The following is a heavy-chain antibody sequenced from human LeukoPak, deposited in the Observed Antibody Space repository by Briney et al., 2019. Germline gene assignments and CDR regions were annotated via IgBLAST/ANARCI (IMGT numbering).Heavy chain of an antibody. CDR1: GFTFSSYA. D-gene: IGHD2-21*02. CDR3: ANLGSDVVVVTAISFNAFDI. CDR2: ISGSGGST. J-gene: IGHJ3*02. Sequence: GGSLRLSCAASGFTFSSYAMSWVRQAPGKGLEWVSAISGSGGSTYCADSVKGRFTISRDNSKNTLYLQMNSLRAEDTAVYYCANLGSDVVVVTAISFNAFDIWGQGTMVTVSS. V-gene: IGHV3-23*01.